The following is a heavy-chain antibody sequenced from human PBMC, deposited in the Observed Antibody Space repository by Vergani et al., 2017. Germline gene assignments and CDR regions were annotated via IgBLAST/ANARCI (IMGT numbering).Heavy chain of an antibody. D-gene: IGHD1-26*01. Sequence: EVQLLESGGSLKQPGGSVRLSCAASGFTFSTYAMHWVRQAPGKGLEWVSALTGGGGSTYYADSFKGRFIISRGNSRDTLYLQVNSLRPEDTATNYCVKDAGSYENFFDSWGQGTLVTVSS. CDR1: GFTFSTYA. CDR2: LTGGGGST. J-gene: IGHJ4*02. V-gene: IGHV3-23*01. CDR3: VKDAGSYENFFDS.